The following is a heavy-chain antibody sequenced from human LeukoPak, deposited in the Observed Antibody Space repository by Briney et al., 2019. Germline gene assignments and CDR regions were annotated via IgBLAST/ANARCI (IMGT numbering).Heavy chain of an antibody. D-gene: IGHD3-22*01. J-gene: IGHJ4*02. CDR2: IYYSGST. Sequence: SETLSLTCTVSGGSISSYYWSWIRQPPGKGLEWIGYIYYSGSTNYNPSLKSRVTISVDTSKNQFSLKLSSVTAADTAVYYCARGSTYYNDSSGYNHLDYWGQGTLVTVSS. CDR1: GGSISSYY. CDR3: ARGSTYYNDSSGYNHLDY. V-gene: IGHV4-59*01.